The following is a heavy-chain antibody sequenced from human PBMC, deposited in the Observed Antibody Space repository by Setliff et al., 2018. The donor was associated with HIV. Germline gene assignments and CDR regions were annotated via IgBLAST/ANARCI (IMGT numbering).Heavy chain of an antibody. J-gene: IGHJ4*02. D-gene: IGHD3-3*01. CDR2: IYYSGSA. V-gene: IGHV4-59*08. CDR3: ARQVSIPGVAVTPLDY. Sequence: PSETLSLTCTVSGGSISSYYWSWIRQPPGKGLEWIGYIYYSGSATYNPSLRSRLTMSIDTSSGQFSLRLTSVTAADAAVYYCARQVSIPGVAVTPLDYWGQGSLVTVSS. CDR1: GGSISSYY.